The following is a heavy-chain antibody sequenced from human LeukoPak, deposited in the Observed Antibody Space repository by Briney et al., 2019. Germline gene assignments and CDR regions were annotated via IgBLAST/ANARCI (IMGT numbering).Heavy chain of an antibody. CDR3: ARARVVKGDFDY. Sequence: GGSLRLSCAASGFTFSSYSMNWVRQAPGKGLEWLSYISSSSSTIYYADSVKGRFTISRDNAKNSLYLQMNSLRAEDTAVYYCARARVVKGDFDYWGQGTLVTVSS. CDR1: GFTFSSYS. CDR2: ISSSSSTI. V-gene: IGHV3-48*01. J-gene: IGHJ4*02. D-gene: IGHD2-21*01.